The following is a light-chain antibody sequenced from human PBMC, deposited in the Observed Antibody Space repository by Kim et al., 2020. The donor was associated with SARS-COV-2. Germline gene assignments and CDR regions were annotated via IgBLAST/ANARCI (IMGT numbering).Light chain of an antibody. CDR3: MQGTHWPLT. Sequence: DDVMTQSPLSLPVTLGQPASISCRSSQSLVHSDGDTYLNWFQQRPGQSPRRLIYKVSNRDSGVPDRFSGSGSGTDFTLKISRVEAEDVGVYYCMQGTHWPLTFGQGTKVDIK. V-gene: IGKV2-30*02. CDR2: KVS. CDR1: QSLVHSDGDTY. J-gene: IGKJ1*01.